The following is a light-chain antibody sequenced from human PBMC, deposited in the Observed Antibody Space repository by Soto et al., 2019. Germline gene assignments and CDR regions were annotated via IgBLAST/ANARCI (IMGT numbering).Light chain of an antibody. J-gene: IGLJ2*01. V-gene: IGLV1-40*01. CDR2: GNS. Sequence: QSVLTQPPSVSGAPGQRVTISCTGSSSNIGAGYDVHWYQQLPGTAPKLLIYGNSNRPSGVPDRFSGSKSGTSASLAITGLQAEDEADYYYQSYDSSLRNVVFGGGTKLTVL. CDR1: SSNIGAGYD. CDR3: QSYDSSLRNVV.